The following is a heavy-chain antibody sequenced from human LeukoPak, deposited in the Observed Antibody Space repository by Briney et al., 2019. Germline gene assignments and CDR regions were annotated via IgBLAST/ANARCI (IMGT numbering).Heavy chain of an antibody. D-gene: IGHD1-1*01. Sequence: GGSLRLSCAASGFTFSSYVMSWVRQAPGKGLEWVSAISGGGGSTYYADSVKGRFTISRDNSKNTLYLQMNSLRAEDTAVYYCAKGLRGTPVDYWGQGTLVTVSS. V-gene: IGHV3-23*01. CDR3: AKGLRGTPVDY. J-gene: IGHJ4*02. CDR1: GFTFSSYV. CDR2: ISGGGGST.